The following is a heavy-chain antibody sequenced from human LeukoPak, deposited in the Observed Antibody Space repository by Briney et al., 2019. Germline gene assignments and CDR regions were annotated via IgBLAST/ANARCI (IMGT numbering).Heavy chain of an antibody. CDR1: GYTFTSYD. CDR3: ARGGRGGLRYFDWPTGKRFDP. J-gene: IGHJ5*02. Sequence: GASVKVSCKASGYTFTSYDINWVRQATGQGLEWMGWMNPNSGNTGYAQKFQGRVTMTRNTSISTAYMELSSLRSEDTAVYYCARGGRGGLRYFDWPTGKRFDPWGQGTLVTVSS. CDR2: MNPNSGNT. D-gene: IGHD3-9*01. V-gene: IGHV1-8*01.